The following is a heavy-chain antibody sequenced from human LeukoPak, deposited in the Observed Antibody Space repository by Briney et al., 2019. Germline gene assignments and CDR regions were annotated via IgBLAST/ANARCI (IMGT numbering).Heavy chain of an antibody. D-gene: IGHD4-17*01. CDR1: GFTFHTYG. J-gene: IGHJ3*02. Sequence: PGGSLRLSCAASGFTFHTYGMHWVRQAPGKGLEWVAVIWYDGSNKYYADSVKGRFTISRDNSKNTLYLQMNSLRAEDTAVYYCARETVTPDAFDIWGQGTTVTVSS. CDR3: ARETVTPDAFDI. CDR2: IWYDGSNK. V-gene: IGHV3-33*01.